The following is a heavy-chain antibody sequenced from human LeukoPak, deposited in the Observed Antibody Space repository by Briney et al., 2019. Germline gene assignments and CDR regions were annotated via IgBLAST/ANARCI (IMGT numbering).Heavy chain of an antibody. CDR2: IFHSGKT. V-gene: IGHV4-31*03. Sequence: SETLSLTCTVSGDSISSGGYYWSWIRQFPGKGLEWIGNIFHSGKTYYNLSLKSRLNMSADTSTNHFSLSLTSVTAADTAVYYCARVPPWPATFLSTWKYHFDLWGQGILVTVSS. CDR1: GDSISSGGYY. D-gene: IGHD1-7*01. J-gene: IGHJ4*02. CDR3: ARVPPWPATFLSTWKYHFDL.